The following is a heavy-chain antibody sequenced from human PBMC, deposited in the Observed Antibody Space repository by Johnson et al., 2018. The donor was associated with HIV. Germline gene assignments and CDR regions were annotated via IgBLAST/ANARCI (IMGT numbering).Heavy chain of an antibody. J-gene: IGHJ3*02. CDR3: VSGSWEIGAFDI. Sequence: VQLVESGGGLVQPGGSLRLSCAASGFTFSSYWMSWVRQAPGKGLEWVANIKQDGSEKYYVDSVQGRFTISRDNAKNSLYLQMNSLRAEDTALYYCVSGSWEIGAFDIWGQGTMVAVSS. V-gene: IGHV3-7*05. CDR1: GFTFSSYW. D-gene: IGHD1-26*01. CDR2: IKQDGSEK.